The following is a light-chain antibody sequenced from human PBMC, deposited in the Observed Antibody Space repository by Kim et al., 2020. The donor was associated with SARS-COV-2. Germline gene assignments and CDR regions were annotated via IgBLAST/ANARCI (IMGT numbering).Light chain of an antibody. CDR1: QSISGNY. CDR2: SAS. V-gene: IGKV3-20*01. J-gene: IGKJ1*01. Sequence: SPGESRTPHCRANQSISGNYLAWYQQKPGQAPKLLIYSASTRDTGIPDRFSGSGSGTDFTLTINRLEPEDFAVYYCQQFGDSPRTFGQGTKVDIK. CDR3: QQFGDSPRT.